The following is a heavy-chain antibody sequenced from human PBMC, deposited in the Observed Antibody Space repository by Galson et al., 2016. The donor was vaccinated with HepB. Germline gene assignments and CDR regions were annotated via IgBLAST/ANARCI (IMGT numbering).Heavy chain of an antibody. V-gene: IGHV3-23*01. CDR1: GFTFSSYA. CDR3: AKDLYGSGTYGLDY. CDR2: ISAGGGST. J-gene: IGHJ4*02. Sequence: RLSCAVSGFTFSSYAISWVRQAPGKGLEWVSGISAGGGSTFYADSVKGRFTISRDSSKNTLYLQMNSLRAEDTAQYYCAKDLYGSGTYGLDYWGRGTLVTVSS. D-gene: IGHD3-10*01.